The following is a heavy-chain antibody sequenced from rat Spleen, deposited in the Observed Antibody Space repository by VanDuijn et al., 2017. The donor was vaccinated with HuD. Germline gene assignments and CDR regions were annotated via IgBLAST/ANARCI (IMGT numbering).Heavy chain of an antibody. V-gene: IGHV5S23*01. D-gene: IGHD1-1*01. J-gene: IGHJ1*01. CDR3: ARQYYSGAHYWYFDF. CDR2: ISYDGGST. CDR1: GFTFSDYY. Sequence: EVQLVESGGGLVQPGRSLKLSCAASGFTFSDYYMAWVRQAPTKGLEWVASISYDGGSTYYRDSVKGRFTISRDNAKNTLYLQMDSLRSEDTATYYCARQYYSGAHYWYFDFWGPGTMVTVSS.